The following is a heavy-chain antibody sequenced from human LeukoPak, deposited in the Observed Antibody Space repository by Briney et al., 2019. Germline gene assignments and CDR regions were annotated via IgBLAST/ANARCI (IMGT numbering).Heavy chain of an antibody. Sequence: VASVSVSCTASGYTFTNYGFSWVRQAPGQGLEWMGWISANNGNTKYAQKLQGRVTMTTDTSTSTAHMELRSLRSDDTAVYYCAKDIGITIFGVVKAFDYWGQGTLVTVSS. CDR1: GYTFTNYG. V-gene: IGHV1-18*01. J-gene: IGHJ4*02. CDR3: AKDIGITIFGVVKAFDY. CDR2: ISANNGNT. D-gene: IGHD3-3*01.